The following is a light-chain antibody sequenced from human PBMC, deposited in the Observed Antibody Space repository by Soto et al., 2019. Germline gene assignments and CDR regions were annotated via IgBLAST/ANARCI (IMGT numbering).Light chain of an antibody. CDR3: QQYDNWPPEWT. Sequence: EIVVTQSPATLSVSPGERATLSCRASQSVRRNLAWYQQKPGQTPRLLIYDASSRATGVPARFSDSGSGTEFSLTISSLQSEDFAVYYCQQYDNWPPEWTFGQGTRVDLK. CDR2: DAS. J-gene: IGKJ1*01. V-gene: IGKV3-15*01. CDR1: QSVRRN.